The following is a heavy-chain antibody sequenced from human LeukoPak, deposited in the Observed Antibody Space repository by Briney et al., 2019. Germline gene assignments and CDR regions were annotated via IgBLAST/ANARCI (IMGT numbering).Heavy chain of an antibody. CDR3: ARGYCSSTSCKNYYYYYYMDV. CDR2: ISSSGSTI. D-gene: IGHD2-2*01. V-gene: IGHV3-48*03. J-gene: IGHJ6*03. CDR1: GFTFSSYE. Sequence: PGGSLRLSCAASGFTFSSYEMNWVRQAPGKGLEWVSYISSSGSTIYYADSVKGRFTISRDNAKNSLYLQMNSLRAEDTAVYYCARGYCSSTSCKNYYYYYYMDVWGKGTTVTISS.